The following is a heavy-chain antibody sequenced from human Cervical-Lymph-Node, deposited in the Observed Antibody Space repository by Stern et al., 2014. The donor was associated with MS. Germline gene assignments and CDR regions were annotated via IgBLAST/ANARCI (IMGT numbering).Heavy chain of an antibody. D-gene: IGHD3-16*02. V-gene: IGHV2-26*01. CDR2: LFSNDEK. J-gene: IGHJ4*02. Sequence: QITLKESGPVLVKPTETLTLTCTVSGFSLSNARMGVSWIRQPPGKSLEWLAHLFSNDEKSYSTSLKSRLTISKDTSKSQVVLTMTNMDPVDTATYYCARNIEYYFDYWGQGTLVTVSS. CDR3: ARNIEYYFDY. CDR1: GFSLSNARMG.